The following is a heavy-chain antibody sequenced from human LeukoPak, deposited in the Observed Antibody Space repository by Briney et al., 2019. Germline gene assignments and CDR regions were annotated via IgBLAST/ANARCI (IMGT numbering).Heavy chain of an antibody. D-gene: IGHD6-19*01. J-gene: IGHJ4*02. Sequence: SETLSLTCTVSGGSISSYYWSWIRQPPGKGLEWIGYIYYNENTNYSPSLKSRVTISVDTSKNQFSLKLSSMTAADTAVYYCARQRAVAGTIDYWGRGTLVTVSS. CDR1: GGSISSYY. CDR3: ARQRAVAGTIDY. CDR2: IYYNENT. V-gene: IGHV4-59*01.